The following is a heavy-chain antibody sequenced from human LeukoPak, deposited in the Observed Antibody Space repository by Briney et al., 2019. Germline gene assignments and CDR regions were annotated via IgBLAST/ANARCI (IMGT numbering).Heavy chain of an antibody. V-gene: IGHV4-59*01. CDR2: IYYSGST. D-gene: IGHD1-7*01. J-gene: IGHJ6*02. CDR3: ARDNWNYGSSMDV. CDR1: GGSISSYY. Sequence: SETLSLTCSVSGGSISSYYWSWLRQPPGKGLEWIGYIYYSGSTNYNPSLKSRVTISVDTSKNQFSLKLSSVTAADTAVYYCARDNWNYGSSMDVWGQGTTVTVSS.